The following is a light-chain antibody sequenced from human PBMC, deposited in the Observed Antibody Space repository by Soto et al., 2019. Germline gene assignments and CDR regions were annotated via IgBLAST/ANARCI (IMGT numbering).Light chain of an antibody. Sequence: DIQMTQSPSTLSASVGDRVTITCRASQSISTYMAWYQQKPGKAPKLLLYGASSLDRGVPSRFSGSGSGTEFTLTINSLQPDDFAAYFCQHYNSYSGTFGQGTKVEIK. CDR2: GAS. CDR3: QHYNSYSGT. V-gene: IGKV1-5*01. CDR1: QSISTY. J-gene: IGKJ1*01.